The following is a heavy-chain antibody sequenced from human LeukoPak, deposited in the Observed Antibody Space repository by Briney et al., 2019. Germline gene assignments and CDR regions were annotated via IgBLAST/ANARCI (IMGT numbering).Heavy chain of an antibody. V-gene: IGHV3-33*01. CDR3: ARESLVDTARLDP. Sequence: GGSLRLSCAASGFTFSSYGMHWVRQAPGKGLEWVAVIWYDGSNKYYADSVKGRFTISRDNSKNTLYPQMNSLRAEDTAVYYCARESLVDTARLDPWGQGTLVTVSS. CDR2: IWYDGSNK. CDR1: GFTFSSYG. D-gene: IGHD5-18*01. J-gene: IGHJ5*02.